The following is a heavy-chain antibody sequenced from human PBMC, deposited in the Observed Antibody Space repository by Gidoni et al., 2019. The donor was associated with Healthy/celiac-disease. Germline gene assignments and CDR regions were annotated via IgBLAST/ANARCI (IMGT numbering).Heavy chain of an antibody. J-gene: IGHJ6*02. Sequence: QVQLQQWGAGLLKPSETLSLTCAVDGGSVRGYYWGWSRKPPGKGLEWIGEINHSGSTNYNPSLKSRVTISVDTSKNQFSLKLSSVTAADTAVYYCARARSGYNYYYYYGMDVWGQGTTVTVSS. D-gene: IGHD3-3*01. V-gene: IGHV4-34*01. CDR3: ARARSGYNYYYYYGMDV. CDR2: INHSGST. CDR1: GGSVRGYY.